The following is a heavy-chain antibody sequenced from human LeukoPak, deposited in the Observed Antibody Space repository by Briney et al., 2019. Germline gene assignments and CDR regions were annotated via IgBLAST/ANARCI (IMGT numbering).Heavy chain of an antibody. CDR1: GFTFINYA. V-gene: IGHV3-23*01. CDR2: ISGGGSST. Sequence: GGSLRLSCAASGFTFINYAMSWVRQAPGRELEGVSAISGGGSSTYFADSLKGGFTISRDNSESTLYLQMHSLRAEDTAVYFCAKDRGNSWGLYDYWGQGTLVTVSS. CDR3: AKDRGNSWGLYDY. J-gene: IGHJ4*02. D-gene: IGHD1-7*01.